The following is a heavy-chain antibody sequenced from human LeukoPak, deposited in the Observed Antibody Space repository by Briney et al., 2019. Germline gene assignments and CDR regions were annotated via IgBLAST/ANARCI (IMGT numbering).Heavy chain of an antibody. CDR1: GFTFSSYG. CDR3: ASGYSYGYGY. CDR2: IRYDGSNK. Sequence: GGSLRLSCAASGFTFSSYGMHWVRQAPGEGLEWVAFIRYDGSNKYYADSVKGRFTISRDNSKNTLYLQMNSLRAEDTAVYYCASGYSYGYGYWGQGTLVTVSS. J-gene: IGHJ4*02. D-gene: IGHD5-18*01. V-gene: IGHV3-30*02.